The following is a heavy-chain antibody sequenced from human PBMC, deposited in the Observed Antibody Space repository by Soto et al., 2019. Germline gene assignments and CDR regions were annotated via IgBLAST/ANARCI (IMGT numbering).Heavy chain of an antibody. Sequence: LTISCKGSGYTFTNYWICWVRQMPWKVPEWMGIIYPGDSDTKYNPSFQGQVTISADKSITTTYLQWSSLKASDTAIYYCAASIFYYGMDLWVHGTTVTV. CDR3: AASIFYYGMDL. V-gene: IGHV5-51*01. J-gene: IGHJ6*02. CDR2: IYPGDSDT. CDR1: GYTFTNYW.